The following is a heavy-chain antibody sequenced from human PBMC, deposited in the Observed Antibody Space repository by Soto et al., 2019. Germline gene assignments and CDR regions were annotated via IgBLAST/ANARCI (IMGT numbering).Heavy chain of an antibody. CDR1: GFKFSDYW. Sequence: LRLSCAASGFKFSDYWMSWVRQAPGKGLEWVANIKQDGSEKYYVDSVKGRFTISRDNAKNSLYLQMNSLRSEDTAVYYCARESRRDGYNRGYWGQGTLVTVSS. V-gene: IGHV3-7*01. CDR2: IKQDGSEK. CDR3: ARESRRDGYNRGY. D-gene: IGHD5-12*01. J-gene: IGHJ4*02.